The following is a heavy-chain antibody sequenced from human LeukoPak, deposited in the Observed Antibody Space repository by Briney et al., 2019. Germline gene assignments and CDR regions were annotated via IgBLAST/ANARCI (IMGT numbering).Heavy chain of an antibody. J-gene: IGHJ4*02. CDR3: ARDPNLRGSNYLDY. D-gene: IGHD3-10*01. CDR2: IIPIFGTA. V-gene: IGHV1-69*05. CDR1: GGTFSSYA. Sequence: GASVKVSCKASGGTFSSYAISWVRQAPGQGLEWMGGIIPIFGTANYAQKFQGRVTITTDESTSTAYMELSSLRSEDTAVYYCARDPNLRGSNYLDYWGQGTLVTVSS.